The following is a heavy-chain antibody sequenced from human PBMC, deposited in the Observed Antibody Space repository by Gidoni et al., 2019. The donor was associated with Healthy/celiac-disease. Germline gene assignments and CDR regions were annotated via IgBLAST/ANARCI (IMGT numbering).Heavy chain of an antibody. D-gene: IGHD2-21*02. Sequence: QVQLQQWGAGLLQPSDTLSLTCAVYGGSFSGYYWSWIRQPPGKGLEWIGEIHHSGSPNYNTSLKSRVTISVDTSKNQFSLKLSYVTAADTAVYYCARTNIVVVTAIRFHFDLWGRGTLVTVSS. CDR3: ARTNIVVVTAIRFHFDL. V-gene: IGHV4-34*01. CDR1: GGSFSGYY. J-gene: IGHJ2*01. CDR2: IHHSGSP.